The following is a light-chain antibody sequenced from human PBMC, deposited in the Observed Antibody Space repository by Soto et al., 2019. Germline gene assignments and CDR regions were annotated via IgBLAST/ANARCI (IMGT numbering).Light chain of an antibody. Sequence: DIQMTQSPSSLSASVGDSVTITCRASLSVSRYLNWYQQKPGKAPELLISAASSLQSGVPSRFSGCGSGTDFTLTISSLQPEDSATYYCQQSYSILGTFGQGTKVEIK. J-gene: IGKJ1*01. CDR1: LSVSRY. CDR3: QQSYSILGT. V-gene: IGKV1-39*01. CDR2: AAS.